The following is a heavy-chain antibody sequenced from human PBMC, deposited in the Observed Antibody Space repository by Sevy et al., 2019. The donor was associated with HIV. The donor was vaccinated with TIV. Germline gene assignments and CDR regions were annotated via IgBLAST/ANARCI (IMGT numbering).Heavy chain of an antibody. CDR2: FKSKPGGGTP. Sequence: GGSLSLSCAASGFPFRNAGITWFGQAPGKGLDWVGRFKSKPGGGTPDKAAPVKGRLTISRDDSKNTLYLQMNSLKTEDTGVYYCTTDLTSWFGELMPAYWGQGTLVTVSS. V-gene: IGHV3-15*01. CDR1: GFPFRNAG. D-gene: IGHD3-10*01. CDR3: TTDLTSWFGELMPAY. J-gene: IGHJ4*02.